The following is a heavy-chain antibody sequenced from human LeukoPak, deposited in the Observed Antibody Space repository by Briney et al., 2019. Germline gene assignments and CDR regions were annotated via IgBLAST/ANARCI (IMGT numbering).Heavy chain of an antibody. CDR3: ARDIVSGPPFDY. J-gene: IGHJ4*02. CDR2: ISGNGGTT. D-gene: IGHD2-15*01. V-gene: IGHV3-23*01. CDR1: GFTFSSYA. Sequence: PGGSLRLSCAVSGFTFSSYAMSWVRQAPGKGLEWVSGISGNGGTTYYADSVKGRFTISRDNSKNTLYLQMNSLRAEDTAVYYCARDIVSGPPFDYWGQGTLVTVSS.